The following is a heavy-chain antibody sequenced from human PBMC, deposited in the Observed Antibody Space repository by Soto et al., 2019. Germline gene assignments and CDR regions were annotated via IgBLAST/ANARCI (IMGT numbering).Heavy chain of an antibody. CDR2: IDPSDSYT. J-gene: IGHJ6*02. CDR1: GYSFTSYW. D-gene: IGHD3-16*01. V-gene: IGHV5-10-1*01. CDR3: ASXIRGGSGLNYYYYGMDV. Sequence: GESLKISCKGSGYSFTSYWISWVRQMPGKGLEWMGRIDPSDSYTNYSPSFQGHVTISADKSISTAYLQWSSLKASDTAMYYCASXIRGGSGLNYYYYGMDVWGQGTTVTVSS.